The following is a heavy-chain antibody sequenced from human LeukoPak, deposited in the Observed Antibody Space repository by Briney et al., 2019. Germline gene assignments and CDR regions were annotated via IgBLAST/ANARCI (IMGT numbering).Heavy chain of an antibody. J-gene: IGHJ6*03. CDR1: GGSISNYY. D-gene: IGHD3-10*01. CDR3: ARKLYYYGSGSYRMGGYYYMDV. V-gene: IGHV4-59*08. Sequence: PSETLSLTCTVSGGSISNYYWSWIRQPPGKGLEWIGYIYYSGNTNYNPSLKSRVTISVDTSKNQFSLKLSSVTAADTAVYYCARKLYYYGSGSYRMGGYYYMDVWGKGTTVTISS. CDR2: IYYSGNT.